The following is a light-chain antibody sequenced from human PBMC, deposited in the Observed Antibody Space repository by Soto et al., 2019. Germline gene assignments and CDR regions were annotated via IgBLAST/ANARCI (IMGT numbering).Light chain of an antibody. CDR1: SSDVGGYTY. V-gene: IGLV2-14*01. CDR3: SSYTSRNTLYV. J-gene: IGLJ1*01. CDR2: DVS. Sequence: QSALTQPASVSGSPGQSITISCTGTSSDVGGYTYVSWYQQHPGKAPKLMIFDVSNRPSGVSDRFSGSKSGNTASLTISGLQSEDEADYYCSSYTSRNTLYVFGTGTKVTVL.